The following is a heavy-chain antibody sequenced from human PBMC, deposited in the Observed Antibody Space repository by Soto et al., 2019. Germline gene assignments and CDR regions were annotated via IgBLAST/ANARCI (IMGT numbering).Heavy chain of an antibody. Sequence: ASVKVSCKTSGYTFNNFGVTWVRQAPGQGLELMGWISAYNGNTHYVEKFQGRVTMTTDTSMSTAYMELRSLRFDDTAVYFCARDRTPWSGDESFGTDDYYTMDVWGQGTTVTVYS. CDR2: ISAYNGNT. CDR1: GYTFNNFG. D-gene: IGHD3-3*01. V-gene: IGHV1-18*04. CDR3: ARDRTPWSGDESFGTDDYYTMDV. J-gene: IGHJ6*02.